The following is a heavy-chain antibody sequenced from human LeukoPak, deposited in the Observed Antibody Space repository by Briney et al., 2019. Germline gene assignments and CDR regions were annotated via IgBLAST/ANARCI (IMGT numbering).Heavy chain of an antibody. Sequence: ASVKVSCKASGYTFTSYGISWVRQAPGQGLEWMGWISAYNGNTNYAQKLQGRVIMTTDTSTSTAYMELRSLRSDDTAVYYCARDRTPTYYYDSSGYFTSDYWGQGTLVTVSS. CDR3: ARDRTPTYYYDSSGYFTSDY. V-gene: IGHV1-18*01. CDR1: GYTFTSYG. D-gene: IGHD3-22*01. CDR2: ISAYNGNT. J-gene: IGHJ4*02.